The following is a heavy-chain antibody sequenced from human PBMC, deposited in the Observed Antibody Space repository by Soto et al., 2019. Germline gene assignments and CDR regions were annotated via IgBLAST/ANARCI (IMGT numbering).Heavy chain of an antibody. CDR2: VNLNTGGA. CDR3: ARAGSSRYADYFDF. Sequence: ASVKVSCKASGYTFTDYSIHWVRQAPGQGLESMAWVNLNTGGADYAQNFQGRVTVTRDTPINTVYMELSRLKSDDTAVYYCARAGSSRYADYFDFWGQGTLVTVSS. CDR1: GYTFTDYS. D-gene: IGHD3-16*02. J-gene: IGHJ4*02. V-gene: IGHV1-2*02.